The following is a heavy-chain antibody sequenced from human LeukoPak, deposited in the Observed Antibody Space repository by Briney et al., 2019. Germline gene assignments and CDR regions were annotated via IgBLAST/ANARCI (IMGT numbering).Heavy chain of an antibody. CDR2: IHYSGGT. Sequence: PSETLSLTCTVSGGSISSYYWSWIRQPPGKGLEWIGFIHYSGGTNYNPSLKSRVTISVDTSKNQFSLNLSSVTAADTAVYYCAQGYRYGRFDYWGQGTLVTVS. J-gene: IGHJ4*02. CDR1: GGSISSYY. D-gene: IGHD5-18*01. CDR3: AQGYRYGRFDY. V-gene: IGHV4-59*03.